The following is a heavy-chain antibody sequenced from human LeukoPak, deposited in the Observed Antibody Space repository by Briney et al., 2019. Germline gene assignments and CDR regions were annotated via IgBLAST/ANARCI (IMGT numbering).Heavy chain of an antibody. CDR3: AREMATTSYYGMDV. V-gene: IGHV3-30-3*01. D-gene: IGHD5-24*01. CDR2: ISYDGSNK. J-gene: IGHJ6*02. CDR1: GFTFSSYA. Sequence: PGGSLRLSCAASGFTFSSYAMHWVRQAPGKGLEWVAVISYDGSNKYYADSVKGRFTISRGNSKNTLYLQMNSLRAEDTAVYYCAREMATTSYYGMDVWGQGTTVTVSS.